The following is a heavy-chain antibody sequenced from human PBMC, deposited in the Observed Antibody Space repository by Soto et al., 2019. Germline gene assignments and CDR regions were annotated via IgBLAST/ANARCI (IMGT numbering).Heavy chain of an antibody. CDR3: ARSGYGLIFWLHFDY. CDR2: ISAYNGNT. V-gene: IGHV1-18*01. Sequence: GASVKVSCKASGYTFTSYGISWVRQAPGQGLEWMGWISAYNGNTNYAQKLQGRVTMTTDTSTSTAYMELRSLRSDDTAVYYCARSGYGLIFWLHFDYWGQGTLVTVSS. CDR1: GYTFTSYG. D-gene: IGHD3-9*01. J-gene: IGHJ4*02.